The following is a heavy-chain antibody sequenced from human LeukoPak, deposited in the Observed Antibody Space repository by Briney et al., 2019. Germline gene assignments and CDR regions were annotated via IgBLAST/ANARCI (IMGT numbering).Heavy chain of an antibody. CDR3: ARVPYCGGDCYPPYFQH. D-gene: IGHD2-21*02. J-gene: IGHJ1*01. CDR2: IYYSGST. CDR1: GGSISSSSYY. V-gene: IGHV4-39*07. Sequence: SETLSLTCTVSGGSISSSSYYWGWIRQPPGKGLEWIGSIYYSGSTYYNPSLKSRVTISVDTSKNQFSLKLSSVTAADTAVYYCARVPYCGGDCYPPYFQHWGQGTLVTVSS.